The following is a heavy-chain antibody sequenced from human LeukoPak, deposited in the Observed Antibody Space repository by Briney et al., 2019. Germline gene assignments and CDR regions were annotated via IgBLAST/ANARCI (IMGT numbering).Heavy chain of an antibody. V-gene: IGHV4-4*02. D-gene: IGHD1-26*01. CDR1: GGSISRSNW. CDR2: IYHSGST. CDR3: ASKSYSGSYTFDY. Sequence: PSETLSLTCAVSGGSISRSNWWSWVRQPPGKGLEWIGEIYHSGSTNCNPSLKSRVTISVGKSKNQFSLKLSSVTAADTAIYYCASKSYSGSYTFDYWGQGTLVTVSS. J-gene: IGHJ4*02.